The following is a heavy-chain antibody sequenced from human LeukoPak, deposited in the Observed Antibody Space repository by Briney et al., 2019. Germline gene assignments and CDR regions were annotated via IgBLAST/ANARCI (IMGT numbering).Heavy chain of an antibody. CDR2: IYGDDDKT. D-gene: IGHD2-15*01. CDR1: GFTFSSFA. V-gene: IGHV3-23*01. J-gene: IGHJ5*02. CDR3: AKTQGYYDA. Sequence: GGSLRLSCEASGFTFSSFAMTWVRQAPGKGLEMVSGIYGDDDKTVYGDAVKGRFTISRDNSKNTLFLQMNSLRADDTAVYYCAKTQGYYDAWGQGALVTVSS.